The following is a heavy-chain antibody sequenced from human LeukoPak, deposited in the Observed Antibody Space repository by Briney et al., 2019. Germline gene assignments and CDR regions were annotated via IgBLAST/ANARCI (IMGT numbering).Heavy chain of an antibody. CDR3: ARDRGWLVPFDY. Sequence: PSETLSLTCTVSGGSISSSSYYWGWIRQPPGKGLEWIGSIYYSGSTYYNPSLKSRVTISVDTSKNQFSLKLSSVTAADTAVYYCARDRGWLVPFDYWGQGILVTVSS. D-gene: IGHD6-19*01. V-gene: IGHV4-39*07. CDR2: IYYSGST. J-gene: IGHJ4*02. CDR1: GGSISSSSYY.